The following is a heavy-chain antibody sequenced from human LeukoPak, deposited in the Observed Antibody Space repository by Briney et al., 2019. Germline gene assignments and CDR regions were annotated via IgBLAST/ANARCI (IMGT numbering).Heavy chain of an antibody. V-gene: IGHV4-31*03. J-gene: IGHJ4*02. CDR2: IYYSGST. D-gene: IGHD3-9*01. CDR1: GGSISSGGYY. CDR3: ARVNMLTGYYSQTPSTFDY. Sequence: RPSETLSLTCTVSGGSISSGGYYWSWIRQHPGKGLEWIGYIYYSGSTYYNPSLKSRVTISVDTSKNQFSLKLSSVTAADTAVYYCARVNMLTGYYSQTPSTFDYWGQGTLVTVSS.